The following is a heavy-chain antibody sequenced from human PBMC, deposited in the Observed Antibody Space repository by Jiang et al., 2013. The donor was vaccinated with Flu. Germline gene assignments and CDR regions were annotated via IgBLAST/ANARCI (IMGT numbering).Heavy chain of an antibody. CDR1: GYSFISYA. J-gene: IGHJ4*02. V-gene: IGHV7-4-1*02. Sequence: QSGSELKKPGASVKVSCKASGYSFISYAMNWVRQAPGQGLEWMGWINTNTANPTYAQGFTGRFVFSLDTPVSTTYLQISSLKSEDTAVYYCVLAGTTGTFDSWGQGTLVTVSS. D-gene: IGHD6-19*01. CDR3: VLAGTTGTFDS. CDR2: INTNTANP.